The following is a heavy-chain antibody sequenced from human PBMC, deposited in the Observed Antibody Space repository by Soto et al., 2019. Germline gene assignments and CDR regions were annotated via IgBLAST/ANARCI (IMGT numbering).Heavy chain of an antibody. CDR2: INTDGGTT. J-gene: IGHJ5*02. CDR3: VRVGSGSYSWRDP. Sequence: EVQLKESGGDLAQPGGSLRLSCAASGFTFSTYWMHWVRQAPGKGLVWVSRINTDGGTTTYAESVKGRFTISRDNARNTLYLQMNSLRPEDTALYYCVRVGSGSYSWRDPWGQGTLVTVSS. D-gene: IGHD1-26*01. V-gene: IGHV3-74*01. CDR1: GFTFSTYW.